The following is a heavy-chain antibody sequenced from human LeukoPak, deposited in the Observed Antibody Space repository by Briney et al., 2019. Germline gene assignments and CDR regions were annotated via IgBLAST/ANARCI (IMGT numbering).Heavy chain of an antibody. CDR3: TKGRSNHL. CDR2: INQDGSEN. V-gene: IGHV3-7*01. CDR1: GFTFSDFW. D-gene: IGHD3-10*01. Sequence: GGSLSLSCAASGFTFSDFWMGWVRQAPGKGLEWVANINQDGSENYYVDSVKGRFTISRDNAKNSLYLQMNSLRAEDTAVYYCTKGRSNHLWGQGSLVSVST. J-gene: IGHJ4*02.